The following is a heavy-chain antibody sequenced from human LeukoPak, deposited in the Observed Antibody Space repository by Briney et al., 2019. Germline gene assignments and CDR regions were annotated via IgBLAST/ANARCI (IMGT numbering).Heavy chain of an antibody. CDR2: IYYSGST. CDR1: GGSISSYY. V-gene: IGHV4-59*08. Sequence: TSETLSLTCTVSGGSISSYYWRWIRQPPGKGLEWIGYIYYSGSTNYNPSLKSRVTISVDTSKNQFSLKLSSVTAADTAVYYCARQGVRGVPDYWGQGTLVTVSS. J-gene: IGHJ4*02. CDR3: ARQGVRGVPDY. D-gene: IGHD3-10*01.